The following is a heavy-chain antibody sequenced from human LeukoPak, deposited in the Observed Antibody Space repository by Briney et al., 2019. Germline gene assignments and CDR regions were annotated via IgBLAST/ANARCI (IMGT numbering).Heavy chain of an antibody. D-gene: IGHD6-19*01. CDR2: IYTSGST. J-gene: IGHJ5*02. CDR3: AREGGIAVAGIGWFDP. V-gene: IGHV4-4*07. Sequence: SETLSLTCTVSGGSISSCYWSWIRQPAGKGLEWIGRIYTSGSTNYNPSLKSRVTMSVDTSKNQFSMKLSSVTAADTAVYYCAREGGIAVAGIGWFDPWGQGTLVTVSS. CDR1: GGSISSCY.